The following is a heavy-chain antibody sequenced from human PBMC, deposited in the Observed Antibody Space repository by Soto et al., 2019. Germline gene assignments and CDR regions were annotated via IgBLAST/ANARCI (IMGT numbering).Heavy chain of an antibody. J-gene: IGHJ6*02. Sequence: QVQVVQSGAEVKQPGASVRVSCKASGNTLNAYYIHWVRQAPGQGLEWMGLINPNAGTTTYAQKFRDRVTMTRGSSPTTVDMELSSLRSDDTAVYYCASPDYDSGAPLFYYAMDVWGQGTTVTVSS. CDR2: INPNAGTT. V-gene: IGHV1-46*02. CDR1: GNTLNAYY. D-gene: IGHD3-16*01. CDR3: ASPDYDSGAPLFYYAMDV.